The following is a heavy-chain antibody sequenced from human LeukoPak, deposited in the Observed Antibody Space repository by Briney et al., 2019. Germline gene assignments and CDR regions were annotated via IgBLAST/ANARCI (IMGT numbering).Heavy chain of an antibody. J-gene: IGHJ3*02. CDR3: ARDLRQQLVRRAFDI. CDR1: GGSISSYY. V-gene: IGHV4-4*07. CDR2: IYTSGST. Sequence: SETLSLTCTVSGGSISSYYWSWIRQPAGKGLEWIGRIYTSGSTNYNPSLKSRVTMSVDTSKNQFSLKLSSVTAAGTAVYYCARDLRQQLVRRAFDIWVQGTMVTVSS. D-gene: IGHD6-13*01.